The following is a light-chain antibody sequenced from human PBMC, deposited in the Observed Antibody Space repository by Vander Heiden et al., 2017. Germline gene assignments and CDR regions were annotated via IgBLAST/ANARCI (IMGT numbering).Light chain of an antibody. V-gene: IGLV3-1*01. J-gene: IGLJ2*01. Sequence: SYDLTQPPSVSVSPGQTASITRSGDKLGDKYACWYQQKPGQSPVLVIYQDSKRPSGIPERFSGSNSGNTATLTISGTQAMDEADYYCQAWDSSTVVFGGGTKLTVL. CDR1: KLGDKY. CDR2: QDS. CDR3: QAWDSSTVV.